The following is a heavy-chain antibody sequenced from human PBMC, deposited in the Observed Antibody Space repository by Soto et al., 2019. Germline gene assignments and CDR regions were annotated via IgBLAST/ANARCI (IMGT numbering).Heavy chain of an antibody. Sequence: QVQLVESGGGVVQPGKSLRLSCAAAGFAFSRDGMHWVRQAPGKGLEWVAVISFDGSDKYYADSVKGRFTISRDNSKNTVDLQMNSLRPEDTALYYGAKPKGGYIPFDSWGQGTLVTVSS. J-gene: IGHJ4*02. CDR1: GFAFSRDG. D-gene: IGHD6-25*01. CDR2: ISFDGSDK. V-gene: IGHV3-30*18. CDR3: AKPKGGYIPFDS.